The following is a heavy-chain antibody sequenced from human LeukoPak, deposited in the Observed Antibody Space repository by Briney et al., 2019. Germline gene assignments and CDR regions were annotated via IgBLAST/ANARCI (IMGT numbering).Heavy chain of an antibody. J-gene: IGHJ4*02. CDR1: GGSISSYY. CDR2: IYYSGST. V-gene: IGHV4-59*01. D-gene: IGHD6-13*01. Sequence: SETLSLTCTVSGGSISSYYWSWIRQPPGKGLEWIGYIYYSGSTNYNPSLKSRVTISVDTSRNQFSLKLSSVTAADTAVYYCARGRIAALYYWGQGTLVTVSS. CDR3: ARGRIAALYY.